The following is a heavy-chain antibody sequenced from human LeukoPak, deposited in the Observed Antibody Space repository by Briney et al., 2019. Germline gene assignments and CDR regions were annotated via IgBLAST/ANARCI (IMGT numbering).Heavy chain of an antibody. CDR3: TSEISPPYYYDSSGPGPSDY. J-gene: IGHJ4*02. CDR1: GFTVSSNY. CDR2: IYSGGST. V-gene: IGHV3-53*01. D-gene: IGHD3-22*01. Sequence: PGGSLRLSCAASGFTVSSNYMSWVRQAPGKGLEWVSVIYSGGSTYYADSVKGRFTISRDNSKNTLYLQMNSLRAEDTAVYYCTSEISPPYYYDSSGPGPSDYWGQGTLVTVSS.